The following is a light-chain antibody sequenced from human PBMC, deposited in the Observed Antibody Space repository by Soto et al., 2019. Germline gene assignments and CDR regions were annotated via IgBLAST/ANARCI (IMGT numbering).Light chain of an antibody. CDR3: QQRTNWPRSFT. CDR2: DTS. J-gene: IGKJ3*01. CDR1: QSVSSY. V-gene: IGKV3-11*01. Sequence: EIVLTQSPATLSLSPGERATLSCRASQSVSSYLAWYQQKPGQAPRLLIYDTSKRATGIPARFSGTGSGTDFTLTISSLEPEDFAVYYCQQRTNWPRSFTFGPGTKVDIK.